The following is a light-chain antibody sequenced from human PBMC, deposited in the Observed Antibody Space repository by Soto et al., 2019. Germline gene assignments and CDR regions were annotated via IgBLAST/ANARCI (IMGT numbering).Light chain of an antibody. CDR2: AAS. CDR1: QSISSY. J-gene: IGKJ4*01. CDR3: QQGYGTPPT. Sequence: DIQMTQSPSSLSASVGDRVTITCRASQSISSYLNWYQQKPGKAPKLLIYAASSLQSGVPSRFSGSGSGTEFTLTISSLQPEDFATYFFQQGYGTPPTFGGGTKVEIK. V-gene: IGKV1-39*01.